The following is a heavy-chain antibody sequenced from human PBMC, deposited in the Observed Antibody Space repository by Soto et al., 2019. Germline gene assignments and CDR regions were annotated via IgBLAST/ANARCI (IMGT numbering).Heavy chain of an antibody. CDR2: IKSKTDGGTT. CDR3: TTARYYYGSGRGY. Sequence: GGSLRLSCAASGFTFSNAWMSWVRQAPGKGLEWVGRIKSKTDGGTTDYAAPVKGRFTISRDDSKNTLYLQMNSLKTEDTAVYYCTTARYYYGSGRGYWGQGTLVTVSS. J-gene: IGHJ4*02. D-gene: IGHD3-10*01. CDR1: GFTFSNAW. V-gene: IGHV3-15*01.